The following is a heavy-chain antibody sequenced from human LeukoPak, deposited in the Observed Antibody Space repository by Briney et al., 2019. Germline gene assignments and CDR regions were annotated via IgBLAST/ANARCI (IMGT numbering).Heavy chain of an antibody. Sequence: GGSLRLSCAASGFTFRSYVMSWVRQTPEKGLEWVSAITGDGGGTNHADSVKGRFTIFRDNSKNTLYLQMNSLRAEDTAVYYCAREEVVDKDAFDIWGQGTMVTVSS. V-gene: IGHV3-23*01. CDR3: AREEVVDKDAFDI. D-gene: IGHD2-15*01. J-gene: IGHJ3*02. CDR1: GFTFRSYV. CDR2: ITGDGGGT.